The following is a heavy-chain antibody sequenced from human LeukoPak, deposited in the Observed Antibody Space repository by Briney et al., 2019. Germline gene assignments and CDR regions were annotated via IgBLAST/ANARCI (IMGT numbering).Heavy chain of an antibody. CDR2: IYSGDSDT. J-gene: IGHJ4*02. CDR3: AMMGGGGGLCSYGYSYFDY. Sequence: GESLKISCKGSGYSFTSYWIGWVRQMPGQGLEWMGIIYSGDSDTRYSPSFRGQVTTSADKSISTAYLQRSSLKASDTARYYCAMMGGGGGLCSYGYSYFDYWGQGTLVTVSS. D-gene: IGHD5-18*01. V-gene: IGHV5-51*01. CDR1: GYSFTSYW.